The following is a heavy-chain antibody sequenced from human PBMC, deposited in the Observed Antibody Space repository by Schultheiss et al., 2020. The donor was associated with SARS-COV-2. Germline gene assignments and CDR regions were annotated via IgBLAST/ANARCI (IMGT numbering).Heavy chain of an antibody. CDR1: GGSISYYY. D-gene: IGHD4-17*01. CDR2: INYIGST. CDR3: ARDRGTVTFDY. Sequence: SETLSLTCSVSGGSISYYYWTWIRQPPGKGLEWIGYINYIGSTYYSPSLKSRVTISVDTSKNQFSLKLSSVTPEDTAVYYCARDRGTVTFDYWGQGTLVTVSS. V-gene: IGHV4-59*12. J-gene: IGHJ4*02.